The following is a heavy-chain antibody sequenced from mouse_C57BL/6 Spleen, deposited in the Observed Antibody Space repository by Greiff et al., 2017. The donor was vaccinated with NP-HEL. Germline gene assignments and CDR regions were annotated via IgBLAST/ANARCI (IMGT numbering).Heavy chain of an antibody. J-gene: IGHJ4*01. CDR3: AREEGLRRYAMDY. V-gene: IGHV2-6*03. D-gene: IGHD2-4*01. CDR1: GFSLTSYG. CDR2: IWSDGST. Sequence: VKLMESGPGLVAPSQSLSITCTVSGFSLTSYGVHWVRQPPGKGLEWLVVIWSDGSTTYNSALKSRLSISKDNSKRQVFLKMNSLQPDDTAMYDCAREEGLRRYAMDYWGQGTSVTVSS.